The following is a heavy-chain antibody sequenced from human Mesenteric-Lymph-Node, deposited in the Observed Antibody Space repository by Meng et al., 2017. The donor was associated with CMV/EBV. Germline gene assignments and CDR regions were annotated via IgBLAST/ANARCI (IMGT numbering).Heavy chain of an antibody. Sequence: SFSGYYWSWIRQPPGKGLEWIGEINHSGSTNYNPSLKSRVTISVDTSKNQFSLKLSSVTAADTAVYYCARGPMVRGVITLRRGDFQHWGQGTLVTVSS. CDR2: INHSGST. CDR1: SFSGYY. CDR3: ARGPMVRGVITLRRGDFQH. D-gene: IGHD3-10*01. V-gene: IGHV4-34*01. J-gene: IGHJ1*01.